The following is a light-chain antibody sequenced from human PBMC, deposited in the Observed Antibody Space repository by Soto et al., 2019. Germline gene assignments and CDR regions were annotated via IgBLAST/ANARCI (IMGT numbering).Light chain of an antibody. V-gene: IGKV1-39*01. CDR2: GAS. CDR1: RTINTY. Sequence: DVRMTQSPSSLSASVGDTITITCRASRTINTYLNWFQQKPGEPPRLLIYGASTLHDGVPSRFSCSGSWADFTLTISGLQPEDFASYHCQQTYSDISFGGGTKV. J-gene: IGKJ4*01. CDR3: QQTYSDIS.